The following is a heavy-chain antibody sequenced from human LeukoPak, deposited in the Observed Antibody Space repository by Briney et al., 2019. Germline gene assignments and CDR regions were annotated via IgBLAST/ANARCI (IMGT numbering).Heavy chain of an antibody. Sequence: PSQTLSLTCTVSGGSISSGSYYWRWIRQPAGKGLEWIGRIYTSGSTNYNPSLKSRVTMSVDTSKNQFSLKLSSVTAADTAVYYCAREIITGYYFDYWGQGTLVTVSS. D-gene: IGHD1-20*01. CDR2: IYTSGST. V-gene: IGHV4-61*02. CDR1: GGSISSGSYY. J-gene: IGHJ4*02. CDR3: AREIITGYYFDY.